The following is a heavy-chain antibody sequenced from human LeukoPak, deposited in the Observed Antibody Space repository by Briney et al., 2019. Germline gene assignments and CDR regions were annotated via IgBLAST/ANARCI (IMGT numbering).Heavy chain of an antibody. D-gene: IGHD6-19*01. V-gene: IGHV4-30-2*01. J-gene: IGHJ5*02. CDR3: ASVRGYSSGWYASGFDP. CDR2: IYHSGST. CDR1: GGSISSGGYY. Sequence: SETLSLTCTVSGGSISSGGYYWSWIRQPPGKGLEWIGYIYHSGSTYYNPSLKSRVTISVDRSKNQFSLKLSSVAAADTAVYYCASVRGYSSGWYASGFDPWGQGSLVTVSS.